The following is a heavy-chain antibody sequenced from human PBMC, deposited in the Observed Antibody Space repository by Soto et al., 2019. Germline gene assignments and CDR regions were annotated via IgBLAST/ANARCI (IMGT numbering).Heavy chain of an antibody. V-gene: IGHV1-18*01. CDR2: ISPYTGDT. Sequence: QVQLVQSGEEMKKPGASVRVSCKASGYIFVNYGIDWVRQAPGQGLEWMGWISPYTGDTHSASKVQGRLTMTTDTSTSTAYMDLGSLTSDDTAVYYCAMVDNYVTPTPQDVWGQGTTVTVSS. J-gene: IGHJ6*02. D-gene: IGHD3-16*01. CDR1: GYIFVNYG. CDR3: AMVDNYVTPTPQDV.